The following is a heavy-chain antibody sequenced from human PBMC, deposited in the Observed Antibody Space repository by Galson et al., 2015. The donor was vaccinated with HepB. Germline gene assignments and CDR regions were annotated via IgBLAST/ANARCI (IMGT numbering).Heavy chain of an antibody. V-gene: IGHV3-30*18. D-gene: IGHD3-10*01. CDR3: AKGFSGQVQSPYDY. CDR2: ISYDGSNK. Sequence: SLRLSCAASGFTFSSYDMNWVRQAPGKGLEWAAVISYDGSNKYYADSVKGRFTISRDNSKNTLYLQMNSLRAEDTAVYYCAKGFSGQVQSPYDYWGQATLVTVSS. J-gene: IGHJ4*02. CDR1: GFTFSSYD.